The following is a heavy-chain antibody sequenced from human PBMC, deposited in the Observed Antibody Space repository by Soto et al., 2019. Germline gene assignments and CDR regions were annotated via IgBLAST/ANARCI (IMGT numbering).Heavy chain of an antibody. CDR2: IKQDGSEK. V-gene: IGHV3-7*01. CDR3: ARGEYWQWLVYYFDY. CDR1: GFTFSSYW. J-gene: IGHJ4*02. Sequence: EVQLVESGGGLVQPGGSLRLSCAASGFTFSSYWMSWVRQAPGKGLEWVANIKQDGSEKYYVDSVKGRFTISRDNAKNSLYLQMNSLRAEDTAVYYCARGEYWQWLVYYFDYWGQGTLVTVSS. D-gene: IGHD6-19*01.